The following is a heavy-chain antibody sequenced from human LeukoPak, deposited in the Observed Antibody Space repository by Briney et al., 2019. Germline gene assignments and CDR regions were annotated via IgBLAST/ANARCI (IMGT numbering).Heavy chain of an antibody. Sequence: GGSLRLSCAASGFTFSSYAMSWVRQAPGKGLEWVSTINSSGDNTYYADSVKGRFTISRDNSKNTLYLQMNSLRAEDTAVYYCAKVLYYYDSSGYYHWGQGTLVTVSS. D-gene: IGHD3-22*01. CDR2: INSSGDNT. V-gene: IGHV3-23*01. J-gene: IGHJ4*02. CDR1: GFTFSSYA. CDR3: AKVLYYYDSSGYYH.